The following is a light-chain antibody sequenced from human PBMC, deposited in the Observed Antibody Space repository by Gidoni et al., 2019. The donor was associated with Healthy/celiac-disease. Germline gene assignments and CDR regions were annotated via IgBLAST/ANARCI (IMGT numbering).Light chain of an antibody. CDR3: QAWDSSTVV. V-gene: IGLV3-1*01. J-gene: IGLJ2*01. CDR2: QDR. CDR1: TLGDKY. Sequence: SYELTQPPSVSVSPGQTASITCSGDTLGDKYACWYQQKPGKSPVLVIYQDRKRPSGIPERFSGSNSGNTATLTISGTQAMDEADYDCQAWDSSTVVFGGGTKLTVL.